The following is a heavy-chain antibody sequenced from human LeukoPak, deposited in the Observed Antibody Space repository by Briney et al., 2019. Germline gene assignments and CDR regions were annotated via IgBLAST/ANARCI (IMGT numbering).Heavy chain of an antibody. J-gene: IGHJ5*02. CDR3: ARGAGSYYNSWFDP. Sequence: SETLSLTCAVYGGSFSSYYWSWIRQPAGKGLEWIGRIYTSGSTNYNPSLKSRVTMSVDTSKNQFSLKLSSVTAADTAVYYCARGAGSYYNSWFDPWGQGTLVTVSS. D-gene: IGHD3-10*01. CDR2: IYTSGST. V-gene: IGHV4-59*10. CDR1: GGSFSSYY.